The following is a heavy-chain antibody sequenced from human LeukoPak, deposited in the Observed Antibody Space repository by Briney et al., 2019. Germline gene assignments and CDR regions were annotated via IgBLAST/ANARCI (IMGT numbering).Heavy chain of an antibody. CDR2: MNPNSGNT. J-gene: IGHJ4*02. CDR3: AKADYGDYADRY. Sequence: ASVKVSCKASGYTFTSYDINWVRQAIGQGLEWMGWMNPNSGNTGYAQKFQGRVTMTRNTSISTVYMELSSLRSEDTAVYYCAKADYGDYADRYWGQGTLVTVSS. D-gene: IGHD4-17*01. V-gene: IGHV1-8*01. CDR1: GYTFTSYD.